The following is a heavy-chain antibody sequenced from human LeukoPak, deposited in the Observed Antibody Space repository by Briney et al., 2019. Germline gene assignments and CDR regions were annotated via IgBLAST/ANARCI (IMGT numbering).Heavy chain of an antibody. D-gene: IGHD5-18*01. CDR1: GYTFTSYG. CDR2: ISAYNGNT. Sequence: ASVKVSCKASGYTFTSYGISWVRQAPGQGLEWMGWISAYNGNTNYAQKLQGRVTMTTDTSTSTAYMELRSLRSDHTAVYYCARDRGVGYSYGWDYWGQRTLDTVSS. J-gene: IGHJ4*02. CDR3: ARDRGVGYSYGWDY. V-gene: IGHV1-18*01.